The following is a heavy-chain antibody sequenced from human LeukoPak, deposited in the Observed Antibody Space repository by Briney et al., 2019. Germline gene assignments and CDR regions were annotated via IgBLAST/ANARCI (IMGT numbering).Heavy chain of an antibody. V-gene: IGHV4-59*01. CDR1: GGSLSTYY. D-gene: IGHD1-14*01. Sequence: SETLSLTCTVSGGSLSTYYWSWIRQTPGKGLEWIGFIYYSGSTNYNPSLKSRVTMSVDTSKSQFSLKLTSVTAADTALYYCARGANRLDYWGQGTLVTVSS. J-gene: IGHJ4*02. CDR2: IYYSGST. CDR3: ARGANRLDY.